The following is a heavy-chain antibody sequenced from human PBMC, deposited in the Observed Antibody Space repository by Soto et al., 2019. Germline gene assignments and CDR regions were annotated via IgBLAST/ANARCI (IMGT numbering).Heavy chain of an antibody. D-gene: IGHD2-21*01. CDR2: IWFDGRNQ. CDR1: GFTFSDYG. J-gene: IGHJ6*02. CDR3: ARDLSDSDYYSYHGMHV. Sequence: GGSLRLCCAASGFTFSDYGMHWVRQAPGKGLEWVAVIWFDGRNQYYADSVKGRFTISRDNSKNTLYLRMYSLRAEDTAVYYRARDLSDSDYYSYHGMHVWSQGTAVSGS. V-gene: IGHV3-33*01.